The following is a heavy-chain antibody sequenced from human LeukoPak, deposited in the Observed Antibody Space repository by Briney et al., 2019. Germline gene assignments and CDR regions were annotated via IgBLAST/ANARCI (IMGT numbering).Heavy chain of an antibody. CDR1: GYTFTAYY. J-gene: IGHJ6*03. D-gene: IGHD6-19*01. V-gene: IGHV1-18*04. CDR2: INGNSGST. Sequence: ASVKVSCKTSGYTFTAYYIQWVRQAPGQGLEWMGWINGNSGSTNYAQKLQGRVTMTTDTSTSTAYMELRSLRSDDTAVYYCARGSGWYDVWDHQPYYYYYYMDVWGKGTTVTISS. CDR3: ARGSGWYDVWDHQPYYYYYYMDV.